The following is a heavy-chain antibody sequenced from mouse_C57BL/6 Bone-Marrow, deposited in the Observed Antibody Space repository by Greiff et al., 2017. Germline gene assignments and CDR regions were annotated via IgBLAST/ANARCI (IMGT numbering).Heavy chain of an antibody. CDR1: GFTFSSYT. D-gene: IGHD1-1*01. V-gene: IGHV5-9*01. CDR2: ISGGGGNT. J-gene: IGHJ1*03. CDR3: SRQVTTVLATKYFDV. Sequence: EVQLQESGGGLVKPGGSLKLSCAASGFTFSSYTMSWVRQTPEKRLQWVAAISGGGGNTYSPDSVKGRFTISRDNDKNILYLQMSSLRSEDTALYYCSRQVTTVLATKYFDVWGTGTTVTVSS.